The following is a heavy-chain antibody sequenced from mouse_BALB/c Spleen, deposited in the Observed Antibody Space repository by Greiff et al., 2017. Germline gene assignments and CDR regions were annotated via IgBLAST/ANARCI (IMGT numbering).Heavy chain of an antibody. CDR1: GYTFTEYT. D-gene: IGHD1-2*01. Sequence: EVQRVESGPELVKPGASVKISCKTSGYTFTEYTMHWVKQSHGKSLEWIGGINPNNGGTSYNQKFKGKATLTVDKSSSTAYMELRSLTSEDSAVYYCARIIHYYGDWYFDVWGAGTTVTVSS. CDR3: ARIIHYYGDWYFDV. V-gene: IGHV1-18*01. CDR2: INPNNGGT. J-gene: IGHJ1*01.